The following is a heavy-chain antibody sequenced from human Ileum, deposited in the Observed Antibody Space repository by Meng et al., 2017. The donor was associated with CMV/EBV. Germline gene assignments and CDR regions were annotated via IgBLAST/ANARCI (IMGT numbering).Heavy chain of an antibody. J-gene: IGHJ4*02. CDR1: GFVISATGVG. V-gene: IGHV2-5*02. D-gene: IGHD3-3*01. CDR2: IYWDDDE. CDR3: AHTFYDFWSGDYQYFFDY. Sequence: ITLNQSVSTLVKPTQTLTLTCTFAGFVISATGVGVGWRRQPLGKDLEWLALIYWDDDERYSPSLKRRLSITKDTSKNQVVLTMTNMDPVDTATYYCAHTFYDFWSGDYQYFFDYWGQGTLVTVSS.